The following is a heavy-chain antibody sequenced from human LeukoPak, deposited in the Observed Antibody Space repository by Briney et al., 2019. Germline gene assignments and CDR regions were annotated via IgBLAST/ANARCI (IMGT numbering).Heavy chain of an antibody. V-gene: IGHV1-2*07. D-gene: IGHD6-13*01. J-gene: IGHJ4*02. CDR2: INPNSGGT. Sequence: ASVKVSCKASGYIFTGYYMHWVRQAPGQGLEWMGWINPNSGGTNYAHKFQGRVTMTRDTSISTAYMELSRLRSDDTAAYYCARDRPPQLVRPFDYWGQGTLVTVSS. CDR3: ARDRPPQLVRPFDY. CDR1: GYIFTGYY.